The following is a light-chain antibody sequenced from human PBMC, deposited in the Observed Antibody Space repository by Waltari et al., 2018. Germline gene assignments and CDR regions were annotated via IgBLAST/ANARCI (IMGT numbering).Light chain of an antibody. V-gene: IGKV3-20*01. J-gene: IGKJ1*01. CDR1: QSVGRS. CDR3: QHYVNLPVT. Sequence: ERATLSCRASQSVGRSLAWYQQKPGQAPRLLIYDTAIRATGTPGRFSGSGSGTDFSLAISSLEPEDFAVYFCQHYVNLPVTFGQGTKVEI. CDR2: DTA.